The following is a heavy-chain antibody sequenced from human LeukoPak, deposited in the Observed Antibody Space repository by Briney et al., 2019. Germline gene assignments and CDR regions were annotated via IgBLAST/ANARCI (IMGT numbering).Heavy chain of an antibody. V-gene: IGHV3-21*01. CDR2: ITSSSSSM. Sequence: GGSLRLSCVASGFRFSIYTMSWVRQAPGKGLEWVSSITSSSSSMYSADSVKGRLTISRDNAKNSLYLQMNSLRVEDTAVYYCARDLAWGGYWGQGTLVTVSS. CDR3: ARDLAWGGY. J-gene: IGHJ4*02. D-gene: IGHD7-27*01. CDR1: GFRFSIYT.